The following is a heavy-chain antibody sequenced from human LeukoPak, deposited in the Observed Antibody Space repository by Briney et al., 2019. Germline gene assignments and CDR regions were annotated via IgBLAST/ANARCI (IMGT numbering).Heavy chain of an antibody. CDR2: INGDGSDT. CDR1: GLTFRRYW. J-gene: IGHJ4*02. CDR3: ASNTAMLD. V-gene: IGHV3-74*01. Sequence: GGSLRLSCVASGLTFRRYWMHWVRRVPGKGLVWLSRINGDGSDTTYADSVKGRFTISRDNAKNTVDLQMNSLRVDDTAVYYCASNTAMLDWGQGILVTVSS. D-gene: IGHD5-18*01.